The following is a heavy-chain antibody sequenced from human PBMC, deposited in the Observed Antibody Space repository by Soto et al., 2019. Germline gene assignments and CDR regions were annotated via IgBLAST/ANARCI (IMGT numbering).Heavy chain of an antibody. V-gene: IGHV4-61*03. CDR2: ISYTGRT. D-gene: IGHD7-27*01. CDR1: GDSVTSGSYY. CDR3: AREWGLLPYYVMNV. J-gene: IGHJ6*02. Sequence: SETLSLTCIVSGDSVTSGSYYWTWLRQPPGKGLEWIGYISYTGRTKYNPSLQSRVTISVDTSKNDFSLNLSSVTAADTAVYFCAREWGLLPYYVMNVWGHGNAVTVSS.